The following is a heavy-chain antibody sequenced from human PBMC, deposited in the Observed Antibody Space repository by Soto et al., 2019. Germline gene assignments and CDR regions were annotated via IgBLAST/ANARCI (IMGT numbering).Heavy chain of an antibody. CDR1: GGSISSSSYY. Sequence: SETLSLTCTVSGGSISSSSYYWGWIRQPPGKGLEWIGSIYYSGSTYYNPSLKSRVTISVDTSKNQFSLKLSSVTAADTAVYYCARYSGSLDYWGQGTLVTVSS. D-gene: IGHD1-26*01. J-gene: IGHJ4*02. CDR2: IYYSGST. V-gene: IGHV4-39*01. CDR3: ARYSGSLDY.